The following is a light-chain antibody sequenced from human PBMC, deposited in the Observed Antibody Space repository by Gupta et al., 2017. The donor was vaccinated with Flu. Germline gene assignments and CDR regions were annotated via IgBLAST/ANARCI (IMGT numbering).Light chain of an antibody. CDR3: SSYTSSSNPYV. CDR1: ISDVGGYNY. CDR2: EVS. V-gene: IGLV2-14*01. J-gene: IGLJ1*01. Sequence: SAMTQPASVSGSPGQSTTISCTGTISDVGGYNYVSWYQQHPGKAPKLMIYEVSSRPSVVSTRFSGSKSGNTASLTISGLQAEDEADYYCSSYTSSSNPYVFGTGTKVTVL.